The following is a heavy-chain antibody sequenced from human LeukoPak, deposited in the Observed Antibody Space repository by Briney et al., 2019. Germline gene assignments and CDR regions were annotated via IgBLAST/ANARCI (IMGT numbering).Heavy chain of an antibody. CDR2: ISAYNGNT. V-gene: IGHV1-18*01. CDR3: ARLAPYYYDSSGLTPYAFDI. CDR1: GYTFTSYG. D-gene: IGHD3-22*01. Sequence: GASVKVSCKASGYTFTSYGISWVRQAPGQGLEWMGWISAYNGNTNYAQKLQGRVTMTTDTSTSTAYMELRSLRSDDTAVYYCARLAPYYYDSSGLTPYAFDIWGQGTMVTVSS. J-gene: IGHJ3*02.